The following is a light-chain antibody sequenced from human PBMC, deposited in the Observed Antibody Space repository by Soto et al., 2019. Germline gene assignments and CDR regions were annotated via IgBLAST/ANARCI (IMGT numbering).Light chain of an antibody. V-gene: IGLV2-11*01. CDR3: CSYAGSYTLYV. Sequence: QSALTQPRSVSGSPGQSVTISCTGTSSDVGGYNYVSWYRQHPGKAPKLMIYDVSKRPSGVPDRFSGSKSGNTASLTISGLQAEDEADYYCCSYAGSYTLYVFGTGTKVTV. CDR1: SSDVGGYNY. J-gene: IGLJ1*01. CDR2: DVS.